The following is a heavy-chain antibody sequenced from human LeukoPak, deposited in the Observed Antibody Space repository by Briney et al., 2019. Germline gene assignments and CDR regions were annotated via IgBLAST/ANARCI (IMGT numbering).Heavy chain of an antibody. Sequence: SETLSLTCTVSGGSISSSSYYWGWIRQPPGKGLEWIGGIYYSGSTYYNPSLKCRVTISVEPSKNQFSLKLSSVTAADTAGFYCARTLRYWDIAVVVAATFAFDIWGQGTMVTVSS. D-gene: IGHD2-15*01. J-gene: IGHJ3*02. CDR2: IYYSGST. CDR3: ARTLRYWDIAVVVAATFAFDI. CDR1: GGSISSSSYY. V-gene: IGHV4-39*07.